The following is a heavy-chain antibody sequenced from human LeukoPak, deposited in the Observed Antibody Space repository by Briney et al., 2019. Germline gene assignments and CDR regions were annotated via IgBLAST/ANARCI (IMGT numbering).Heavy chain of an antibody. D-gene: IGHD2-21*01. J-gene: IGHJ4*02. CDR2: VLYDGSNK. V-gene: IGHV3-30*04. CDR1: GFTFTRDT. CDR3: VRDNYCGILDF. Sequence: PGGSLRLSCAASGFTFTRDTMHWVRQAPGKGLEWVAVVLYDGSNKYYADSVKGRFTLSRDNSKNTLSLQMNTLRADDTAVYYSVRDNYCGILDFWGQGTLVTVSS.